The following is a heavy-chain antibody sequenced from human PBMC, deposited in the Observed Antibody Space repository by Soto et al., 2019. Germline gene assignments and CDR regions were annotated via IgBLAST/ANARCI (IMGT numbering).Heavy chain of an antibody. Sequence: SETLSLTCGVHGGPFSGFFWSWIRQSPGKGLEWIGEFNPGGSTNYNPSLKSRLTISADRSTSQVSLRLTSVTAADTAVYYCASDLLTIAVAGTRDYWGQGTLVTVSS. D-gene: IGHD6-19*01. CDR1: GGPFSGFF. CDR3: ASDLLTIAVAGTRDY. J-gene: IGHJ4*02. V-gene: IGHV4-34*01. CDR2: FNPGGST.